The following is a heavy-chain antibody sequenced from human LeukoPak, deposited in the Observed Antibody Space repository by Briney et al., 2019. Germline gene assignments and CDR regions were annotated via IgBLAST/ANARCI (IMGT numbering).Heavy chain of an antibody. CDR3: AREAGVGIQQWLALPFDY. J-gene: IGHJ4*02. CDR1: GYTFTSYG. D-gene: IGHD6-19*01. V-gene: IGHV1-18*01. CDR2: ISAYNGNT. Sequence: ASVKVSCKASGYTFTSYGISWVRQAPGQGLEWMGWISAYNGNTNYAQKLQGRVTMTTDTSTSTAYMELRSLRSDDTAVYYCAREAGVGIQQWLALPFDYWGQGTLVTVSS.